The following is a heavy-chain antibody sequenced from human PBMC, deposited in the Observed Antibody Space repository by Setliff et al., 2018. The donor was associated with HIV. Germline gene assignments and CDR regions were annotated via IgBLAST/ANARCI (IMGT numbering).Heavy chain of an antibody. CDR2: MNTASGST. Sequence: ASVKVSCKASGYTFISFDINWVRQATGQGPEWMGWMNTASGSTGYAQKFQGRVTMTRNASINTAYMELNSLTFDDTAMYYCARARYGVAAVGYWGQGTPVTVSS. CDR1: GYTFISFD. CDR3: ARARYGVAAVGY. D-gene: IGHD6-13*01. J-gene: IGHJ4*02. V-gene: IGHV1-8*01.